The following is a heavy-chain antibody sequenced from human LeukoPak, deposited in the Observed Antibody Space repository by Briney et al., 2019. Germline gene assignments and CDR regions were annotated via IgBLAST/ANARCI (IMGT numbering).Heavy chain of an antibody. J-gene: IGHJ5*02. CDR2: INPNSGGT. D-gene: IGHD6-19*01. CDR3: TRGSGIVVAGWDWFDP. Sequence: ASVKVSCKASGYTFNFYYVHWVRQAPGQGLEWMGIINPNSGGTTYAQKFQGRVTITRNTSISTAYMELSSLRSEDTAVYYCTRGSGIVVAGWDWFDPWGQGTLVTVSS. V-gene: IGHV1-46*02. CDR1: GYTFNFYY.